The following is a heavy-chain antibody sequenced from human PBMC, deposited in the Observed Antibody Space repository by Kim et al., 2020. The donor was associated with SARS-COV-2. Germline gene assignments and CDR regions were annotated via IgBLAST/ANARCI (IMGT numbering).Heavy chain of an antibody. CDR3: AREGRGADY. D-gene: IGHD3-10*01. J-gene: IGHJ4*02. V-gene: IGHV1-18*01. CDR2: GNT. Sequence: GNTNYAQKLEGRVTMTTDTSTSTAYMGLRSLASDGTAVYYCAREGRGADYWGQGTLVTVSS.